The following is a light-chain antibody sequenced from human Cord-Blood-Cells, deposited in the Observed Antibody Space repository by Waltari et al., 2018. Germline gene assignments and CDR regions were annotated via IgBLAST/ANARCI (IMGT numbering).Light chain of an antibody. CDR2: EVS. CDR1: SSDVGGYNY. V-gene: IGLV2-11*01. J-gene: IGLJ2*01. Sequence: QSALTQPRSVSGSPGQSVTISCTGTSSDVGGYNYVSWYQPHPGKAPKLMIYEVSKRPSGVPDRFSGSKSGNTASLTISGVQAEDEADYYCCSDAGSYTLVFGGGTKLTVL. CDR3: CSDAGSYTLV.